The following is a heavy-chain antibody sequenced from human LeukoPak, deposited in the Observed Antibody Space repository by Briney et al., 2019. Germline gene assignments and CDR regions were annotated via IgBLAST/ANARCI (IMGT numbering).Heavy chain of an antibody. D-gene: IGHD6-13*01. J-gene: IGHJ4*02. V-gene: IGHV4-34*01. CDR2: INHSGST. Sequence: SETLSLICAVYGGSFSGYYWSWIRQPPGKGLEWIGEINHSGSTNYNPSLKSRVTISVDTSKNQFSLKLSSVTAADTAVYYCARGPIIGAAAGHYFDYWGQGTLVTVSS. CDR1: GGSFSGYY. CDR3: ARGPIIGAAAGHYFDY.